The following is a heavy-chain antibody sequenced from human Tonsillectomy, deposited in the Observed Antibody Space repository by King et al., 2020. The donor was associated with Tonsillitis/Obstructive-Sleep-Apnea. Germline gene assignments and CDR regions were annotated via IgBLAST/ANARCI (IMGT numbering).Heavy chain of an antibody. Sequence: QLVQSGAEVKKPGASVKVSCKASGYTFTSYGISWVRQAPGQGLEWMGWISAYTGNTNYAQKLQGRVTMTTDTSTSTAYMELRSLRSDDTAVYYCAREERITIFGVVRAAVVDVWGQGTTVTVSS. V-gene: IGHV1-18*01. D-gene: IGHD3-3*01. J-gene: IGHJ6*02. CDR1: GYTFTSYG. CDR3: AREERITIFGVVRAAVVDV. CDR2: ISAYTGNT.